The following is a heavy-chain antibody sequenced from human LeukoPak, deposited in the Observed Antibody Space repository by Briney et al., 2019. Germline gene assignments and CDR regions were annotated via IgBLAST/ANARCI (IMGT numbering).Heavy chain of an antibody. Sequence: GGSLRLSCAASGFTFSSYGMHWARQAPGKGLEWVAVISYDGSNKYYADSVKGRFTISRDNSKNTLYLQMNGLRAEDTAVYYCAKDGGSSRQWLVRMARPFDYWGQGTLVTVSS. D-gene: IGHD6-19*01. CDR2: ISYDGSNK. V-gene: IGHV3-30*18. J-gene: IGHJ4*02. CDR3: AKDGGSSRQWLVRMARPFDY. CDR1: GFTFSSYG.